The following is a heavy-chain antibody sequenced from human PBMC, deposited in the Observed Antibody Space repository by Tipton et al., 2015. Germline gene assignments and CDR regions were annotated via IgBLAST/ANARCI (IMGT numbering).Heavy chain of an antibody. CDR3: ARNGASTDAFDI. CDR2: IYYSGST. D-gene: IGHD2-8*01. Sequence: TLSLTCTVSGGSVSSGSYYWSWIRQPPGKGLQWIGYIYYSGSTNYNPSLKSRVTISVDTSKNQFSLRLSSVTAADTAVYYCARNGASTDAFDIWGQGTMVTVSS. V-gene: IGHV4-61*01. CDR1: GGSVSSGSYY. J-gene: IGHJ3*02.